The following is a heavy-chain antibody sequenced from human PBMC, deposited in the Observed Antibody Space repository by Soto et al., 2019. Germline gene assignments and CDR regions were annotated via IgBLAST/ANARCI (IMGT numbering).Heavy chain of an antibody. J-gene: IGHJ3*02. CDR1: GGSISSGTYS. D-gene: IGHD4-17*01. CDR2: IFHTGST. Sequence: PSETLSLTCAVSGGSISSGTYSWSWIRQPPGKGLEWIGYIFHTGSTFYNSSLKSRATISVDRSKNRFSLRLSSVTAADTAVYYCARGHYGGKVDAFDIWGQGTMVTVSS. V-gene: IGHV4-30-2*01. CDR3: ARGHYGGKVDAFDI.